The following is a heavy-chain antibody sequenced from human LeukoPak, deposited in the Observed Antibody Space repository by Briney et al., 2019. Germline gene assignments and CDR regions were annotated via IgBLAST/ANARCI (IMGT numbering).Heavy chain of an antibody. V-gene: IGHV3-48*04. CDR3: VGDLFGRDRRPFDC. J-gene: IGHJ4*02. CDR2: INDNSDTI. Sequence: KTGGSLRLSCAASGFTFSHYSMHWVRQAPGKGLECVSYINDNSDTIFYADSVKGRFTISRDNAKNSLYLQMNSLGAEDTAVYYCVGDLFGRDRRPFDCWGQGTLVTVSS. CDR1: GFTFSHYS. D-gene: IGHD3-16*01.